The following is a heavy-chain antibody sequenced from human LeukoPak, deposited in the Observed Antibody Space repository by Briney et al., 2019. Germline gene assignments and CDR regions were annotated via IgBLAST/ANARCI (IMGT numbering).Heavy chain of an antibody. Sequence: NTSETLSLTCTVSGGSISSSSYYWGWIRQPPGKGLEWIGSIYYSGSTYYNPSLRSRVTISVDTSKNQFSLKLSSVTAADTAVYYCARYGSGSYYHFDYWGQGTLVTVSS. V-gene: IGHV4-39*01. J-gene: IGHJ4*02. CDR2: IYYSGST. CDR3: ARYGSGSYYHFDY. D-gene: IGHD3-10*01. CDR1: GGSISSSSYY.